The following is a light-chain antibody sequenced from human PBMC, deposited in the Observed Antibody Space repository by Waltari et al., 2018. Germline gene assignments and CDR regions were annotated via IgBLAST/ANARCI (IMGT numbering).Light chain of an antibody. J-gene: IGKJ1*01. V-gene: IGKV1-5*03. Sequence: DIQMTQSPSTLSASVGARVTITCRASQGIGRWLAWYQQKPGKAPKFLLYKASSLESGVPARFSGSGSGTEFTLTISSLQPDDFATYYCQHYNSYSSWTFGQGTKVEIK. CDR2: KAS. CDR3: QHYNSYSSWT. CDR1: QGIGRW.